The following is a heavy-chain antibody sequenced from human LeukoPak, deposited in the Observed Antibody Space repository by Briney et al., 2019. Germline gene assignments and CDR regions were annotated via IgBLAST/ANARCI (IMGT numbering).Heavy chain of an antibody. J-gene: IGHJ3*02. Sequence: GGSLRLSCAASGFTFSSYAMSWVRQAPGKGLEWVSYISSSGSTIYYADSVKGRFTISRDNAKNSLYLQMNSLRAEDTAVYYCARDCSSTSCHHDAFDIWGQGTMVTVSS. V-gene: IGHV3-48*04. CDR2: ISSSGSTI. D-gene: IGHD2-2*01. CDR3: ARDCSSTSCHHDAFDI. CDR1: GFTFSSYA.